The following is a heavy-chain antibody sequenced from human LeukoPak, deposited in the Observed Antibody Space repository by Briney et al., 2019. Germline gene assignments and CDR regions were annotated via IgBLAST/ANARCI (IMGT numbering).Heavy chain of an antibody. J-gene: IGHJ5*02. CDR1: RGSLSGYS. V-gene: IGHV4-59*01. CDR2: IYYSGDT. Sequence: SETLSLTCTVSRGSLSGYSWSWIRQSPGGGLEWSGYIYYSGDTAYNPSLRSRVTLSVDTSKNQFSLQLRSVTTADTAVYYCVRGPYGASISKWFDPWGQGTQVIVSP. CDR3: VRGPYGASISKWFDP. D-gene: IGHD4/OR15-4a*01.